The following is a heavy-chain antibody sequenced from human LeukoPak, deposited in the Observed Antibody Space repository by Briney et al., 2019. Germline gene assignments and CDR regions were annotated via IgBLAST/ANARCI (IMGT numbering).Heavy chain of an antibody. J-gene: IGHJ3*02. D-gene: IGHD2-2*03. CDR2: ISSSSSSYI. CDR1: GFTFRSYS. Sequence: PGGSLRLSCAASGFTFRSYSMNWVGQAPGKGLEWVSSISSSSSSYIYYADAVKGRFTISRDNAKNSLYLQMNSLRAEDTAVYYCASGYCSSTSCQYSAFDIWGQGTMVTVSS. CDR3: ASGYCSSTSCQYSAFDI. V-gene: IGHV3-21*01.